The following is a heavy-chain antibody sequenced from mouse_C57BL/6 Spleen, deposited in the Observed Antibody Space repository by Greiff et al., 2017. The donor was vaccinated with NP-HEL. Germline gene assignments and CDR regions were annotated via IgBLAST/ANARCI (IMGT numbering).Heavy chain of an antibody. CDR3: ERGLTGKGIFAY. Sequence: EVQLQQSGPELVKPGASVKIPCKASGYTFTDYNMDWVKQSHGKSLEWIGDINPNNGGTIYNQKFKGKATLTVDKSSSTAYMELRSLTSEDTAVYYWERGLTGKGIFAYWGQGTLVTVSA. J-gene: IGHJ3*01. V-gene: IGHV1-18*01. CDR2: INPNNGGT. D-gene: IGHD4-1*01. CDR1: GYTFTDYN.